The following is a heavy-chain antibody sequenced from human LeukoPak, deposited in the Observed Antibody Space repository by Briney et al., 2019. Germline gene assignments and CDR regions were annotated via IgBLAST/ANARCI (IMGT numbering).Heavy chain of an antibody. V-gene: IGHV4-59*01. CDR2: IYYSGST. Sequence: SETLSLTCFVSGDSLSYYYWNWLRQPPGKGLEWIGYIYYSGSTEYNPSLKSRVVISVDTSKNEFSLKLTSVTAADTAVYYCARVGRDGYNHFDYWGQGTLVTVAS. J-gene: IGHJ4*02. D-gene: IGHD5-24*01. CDR1: GDSLSYYY. CDR3: ARVGRDGYNHFDY.